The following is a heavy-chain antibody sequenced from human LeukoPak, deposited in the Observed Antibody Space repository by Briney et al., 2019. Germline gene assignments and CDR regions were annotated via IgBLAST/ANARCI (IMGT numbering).Heavy chain of an antibody. D-gene: IGHD2-2*01. J-gene: IGHJ4*02. CDR1: GYTFTSHG. V-gene: IGHV1-18*01. Sequence: GASVKVSCKAAGYTFTSHGFIWLRQAPGQGLEWMGWITVNNGYTKYAQELQGRVTMTTDTSTSTAYMGLRSLRSDDTAVYYCAKVHCISTNCNHIWTYFDYWGQGTLVTVSS. CDR3: AKVHCISTNCNHIWTYFDY. CDR2: ITVNNGYT.